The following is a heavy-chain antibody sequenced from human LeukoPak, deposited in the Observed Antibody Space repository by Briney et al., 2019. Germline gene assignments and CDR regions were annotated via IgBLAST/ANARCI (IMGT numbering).Heavy chain of an antibody. J-gene: IGHJ3*02. CDR1: GGSISSYY. CDR3: ARDRTPFNI. Sequence: SETLSLTCTVSGGSISSYYWSWFRQPPGKGLEWIGYIYSSGSTTYNPSLKSRVTISVDPSNNRLSLKLTSVTAADTAMYFCARDRTPFNIWGQGKWSPSL. D-gene: IGHD1-7*01. CDR2: IYSSGST. V-gene: IGHV4-59*01.